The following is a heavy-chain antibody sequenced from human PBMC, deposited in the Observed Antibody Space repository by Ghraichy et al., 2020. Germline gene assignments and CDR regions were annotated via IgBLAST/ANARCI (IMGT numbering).Heavy chain of an antibody. Sequence: ASVKVSYKASGYTFTSYGISWVRQAPGQGLEWMGWISAYNGNTNYAQKLQGRVTMTTDTSTSTAYMELRSLRSDDTAVYYCARDVLRYFDWLLPLPVGYYYYGMDVWGQGTTVTVSS. CDR1: GYTFTSYG. V-gene: IGHV1-18*01. CDR2: ISAYNGNT. CDR3: ARDVLRYFDWLLPLPVGYYYYGMDV. J-gene: IGHJ6*02. D-gene: IGHD3-9*01.